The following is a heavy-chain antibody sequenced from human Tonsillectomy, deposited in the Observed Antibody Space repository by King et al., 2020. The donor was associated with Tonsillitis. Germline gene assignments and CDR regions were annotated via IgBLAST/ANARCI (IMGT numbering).Heavy chain of an antibody. D-gene: IGHD1-26*01. CDR1: GFTFSSYS. CDR2: ISHDGSDK. Sequence: QVQLVESGGGVVQPGRSLSLSCAASGFTFSSYSMNWVRQAPGKGLEWVAVISHDGSDKYYADSVKGRFTISRDNYKNTLYLQMNSLRPEDTAVYYCARVDSGSAFYYFGMDVWGQGTTVTVSS. CDR3: ARVDSGSAFYYFGMDV. J-gene: IGHJ6*02. V-gene: IGHV3-30*04.